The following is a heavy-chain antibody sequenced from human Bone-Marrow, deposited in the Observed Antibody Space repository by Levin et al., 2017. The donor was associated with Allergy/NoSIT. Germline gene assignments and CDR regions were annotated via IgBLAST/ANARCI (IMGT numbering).Heavy chain of an antibody. V-gene: IGHV3-30*18. CDR1: GFTFRSYG. CDR2: ISYDGSNK. CDR3: AKEGDSSNDFDY. Sequence: GESLKISCAASGFTFRSYGMHWVRQAPGKGLQWVSVISYDGSNKYYADSVKGRFTISRDNSKNTLYLQMNSLRTEDTAVYYCAKEGDSSNDFDYWGQGTLVSVSS. D-gene: IGHD6-13*01. J-gene: IGHJ4*02.